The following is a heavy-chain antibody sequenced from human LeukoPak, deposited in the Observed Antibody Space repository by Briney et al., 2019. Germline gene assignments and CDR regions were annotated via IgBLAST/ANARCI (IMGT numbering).Heavy chain of an antibody. CDR1: GGSISSYY. Sequence: SETLSLTCTVSGGSISSYYWNWIRQSPGKGLEWIGYIYYSGSTHYNPSLKSRVTISVDTSKNQFSLRLTSVTAADTAVYYCVRRYSSWSSFDYWGQGTLVTVSS. CDR3: VRRYSSWSSFDY. D-gene: IGHD6-13*01. CDR2: IYYSGST. V-gene: IGHV4-59*01. J-gene: IGHJ4*02.